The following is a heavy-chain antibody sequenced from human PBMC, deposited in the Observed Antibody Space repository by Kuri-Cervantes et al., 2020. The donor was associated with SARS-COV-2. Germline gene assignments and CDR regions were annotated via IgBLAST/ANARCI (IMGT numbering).Heavy chain of an antibody. CDR1: GYTFTSYD. CDR3: ATSEYGVDAFDI. V-gene: IGHV1-8*02. Sequence: ASVKVSCKASGYTFTSYDINWVRQATGQGLEWMGWMNPNSGNTGYAQKFQGRVTMTRNTSISTAYMELSSLRSDDTAVYYCATSEYGVDAFDIWGQGTMVTVSS. CDR2: MNPNSGNT. D-gene: IGHD2-2*01. J-gene: IGHJ3*02.